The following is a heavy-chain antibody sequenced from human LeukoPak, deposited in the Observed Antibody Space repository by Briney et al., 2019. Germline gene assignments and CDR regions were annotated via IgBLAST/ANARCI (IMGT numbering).Heavy chain of an antibody. J-gene: IGHJ4*02. CDR2: LHYSGDT. V-gene: IGHV4-39*01. D-gene: IGHD3-9*01. CDR1: GGSLSSDSYH. Sequence: NASETLSLTCTVSGGSLSSDSYHWGWIRQPPGKGLEWIGSLHYSGDTYYNPSLKSRVTISGDMSKNQFSLRLTSVTAADTAVYYCASDNYWGQGTLVTASS. CDR3: ASDNY.